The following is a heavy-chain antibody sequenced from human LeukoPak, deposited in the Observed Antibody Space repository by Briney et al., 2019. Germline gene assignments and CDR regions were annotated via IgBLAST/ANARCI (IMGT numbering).Heavy chain of an antibody. CDR1: GFTFTSYS. CDR3: ASRTAIVVVVAAPDAFDI. J-gene: IGHJ3*02. D-gene: IGHD2-15*01. Sequence: GGSLRLSCAASGFTFTSYSMNWVRQARGKWLEWVSSISSISSYIYYADSVKGRFTISRDNAKNSLYLQMNSLRAEDTAVYYCASRTAIVVVVAAPDAFDIWGQGTMVTVSS. V-gene: IGHV3-21*01. CDR2: ISSISSYI.